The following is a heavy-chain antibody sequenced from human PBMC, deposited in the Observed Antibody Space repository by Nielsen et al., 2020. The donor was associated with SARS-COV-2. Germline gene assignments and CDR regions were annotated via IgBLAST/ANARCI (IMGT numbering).Heavy chain of an antibody. D-gene: IGHD6-13*01. CDR1: GFTFSSLW. Sequence: GESLKISCAASGFTFSSLWMSWVRQVPGKGLEWVADIKPDGSEKVYVDSVKGRFTISRDNAKNSLYLQMNSLRAEDTALYHCARARGSPLGIAGDAFDIWGQGTMVTVSS. CDR3: ARARGSPLGIAGDAFDI. V-gene: IGHV3-7*03. J-gene: IGHJ3*02. CDR2: IKPDGSEK.